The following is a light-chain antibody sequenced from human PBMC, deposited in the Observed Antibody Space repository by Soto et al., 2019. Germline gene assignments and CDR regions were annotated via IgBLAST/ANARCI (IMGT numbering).Light chain of an antibody. V-gene: IGKV3D-20*02. Sequence: EIVLTQSPGTLSLSPGERATLSCRASQSVSSSYLAWYQQKPGQAPRLLIYDSSHRATGIPARFTGSGSGTDFSLTISGLDPEDFAVYFCQQRSNWPITFGQGTRLEIK. CDR2: DSS. CDR3: QQRSNWPIT. J-gene: IGKJ5*01. CDR1: QSVSSSY.